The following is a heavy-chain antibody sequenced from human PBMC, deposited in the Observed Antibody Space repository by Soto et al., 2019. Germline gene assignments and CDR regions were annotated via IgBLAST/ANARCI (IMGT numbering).Heavy chain of an antibody. CDR3: ARDHSSSWYPFYHYYGMDV. D-gene: IGHD6-13*01. V-gene: IGHV1-18*04. J-gene: IGHJ6*02. CDR1: GYTFTSYG. CDR2: ISAYNGNT. Sequence: ASVKVSCKASGYTFTSYGISWVRQAPGQGLEWMGWISAYNGNTNYAQKLQGRVTMTTDTSTSTAYMELRSLRSDDTAVYYCARDHSSSWYPFYHYYGMDVWGQGTTVTVSS.